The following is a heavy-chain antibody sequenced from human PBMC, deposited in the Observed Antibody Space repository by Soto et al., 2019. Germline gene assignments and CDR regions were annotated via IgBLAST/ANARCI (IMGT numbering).Heavy chain of an antibody. V-gene: IGHV1-18*01. CDR3: AAPRRNSYYYYGMDV. CDR1: GYTFTSYG. CDR2: ISAYNGNT. J-gene: IGHJ6*02. Sequence: WASVKVSCKASGYTFTSYGISWVRQAPGQGLEWMGWISAYNGNTNYAQKLQGRVTMTTDTSTSTAYMELRSLRSDDTAVYYCAAPRRNSYYYYGMDVWGQGTTVTVSS.